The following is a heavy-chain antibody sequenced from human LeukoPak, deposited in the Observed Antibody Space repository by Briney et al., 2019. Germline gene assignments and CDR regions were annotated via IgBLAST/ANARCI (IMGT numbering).Heavy chain of an antibody. CDR2: INSDGSST. Sequence: QPGGSLRLSCAASGFIFSRYWMHWVRQAPGKGLVWVSRINSDGSSTSYADSVKGRFTISRDNAKNTLYSQMNSLRAEDTAVYYCARDQRDTAMSLYYFDYWGQGTLVTVSS. CDR3: ARDQRDTAMSLYYFDY. V-gene: IGHV3-74*01. CDR1: GFIFSRYW. D-gene: IGHD5-18*01. J-gene: IGHJ4*02.